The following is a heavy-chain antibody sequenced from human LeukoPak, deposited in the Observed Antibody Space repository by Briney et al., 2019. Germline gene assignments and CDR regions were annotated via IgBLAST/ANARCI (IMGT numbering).Heavy chain of an antibody. V-gene: IGHV4-61*02. Sequence: SETLSLTCTVSGGSISSGSYYWSWIRQPAGKGLEWIGRIYTSGSTNYNPSLKSRVTISVDTSKNQFSLKLSSVTAADTAVYYCARGGQGYDFWRGDWFDPWGQGTLVTVSS. CDR1: GGSISSGSYY. D-gene: IGHD3-3*01. CDR2: IYTSGST. CDR3: ARGGQGYDFWRGDWFDP. J-gene: IGHJ5*02.